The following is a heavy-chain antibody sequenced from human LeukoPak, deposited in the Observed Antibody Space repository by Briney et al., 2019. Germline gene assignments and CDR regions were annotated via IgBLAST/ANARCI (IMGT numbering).Heavy chain of an antibody. Sequence: PGGSLRLSCAASGFTLSYYGMHWVRQAPGKGLEWVAVISYDGSIKYYADSVKGRFTISRDNSKNTLYLQMNSLRAEDTAVYYCAKIGANVGFWGQGTLVTVSS. D-gene: IGHD4/OR15-4a*01. CDR3: AKIGANVGF. CDR1: GFTLSYYG. CDR2: ISYDGSIK. J-gene: IGHJ4*02. V-gene: IGHV3-30*18.